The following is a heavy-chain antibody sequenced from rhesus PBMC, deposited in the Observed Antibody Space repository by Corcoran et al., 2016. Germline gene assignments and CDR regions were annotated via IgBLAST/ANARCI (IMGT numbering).Heavy chain of an antibody. CDR3: TTGYVDY. J-gene: IGHJ4*01. CDR2: IKSKADGGAT. D-gene: IGHD1-1-1*01. V-gene: IGHV3-30*01. Sequence: EVQLVESGGGLVQPGGSLRLSGAASGFTFSNVWMNWVRQAPGKGLDWLARIKSKADGGATDYAASGEGRFTISSDDSKNTLYLQMNSLKTEDTAVYYCTTGYVDYWGQGVLVTVSS. CDR1: GFTFSNVW.